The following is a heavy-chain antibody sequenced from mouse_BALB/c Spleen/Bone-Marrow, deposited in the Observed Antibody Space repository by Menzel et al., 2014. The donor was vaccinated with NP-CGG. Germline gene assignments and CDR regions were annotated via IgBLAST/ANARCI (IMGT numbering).Heavy chain of an antibody. CDR2: IWAGGST. CDR3: ARGSYYEGAMDY. D-gene: IGHD1-1*01. CDR1: GFSLISYG. Sequence: VQLQQSGPGLVAPSQSLSITCTASGFSLISYGVHWVRQPPGKVLEWLGVIWAGGSTNYNSALMSRLSISKDNSRSQVFLKMNSLQTDDTAMYYCARGSYYEGAMDYWGQGTSVTVSS. V-gene: IGHV2-9*02. J-gene: IGHJ4*01.